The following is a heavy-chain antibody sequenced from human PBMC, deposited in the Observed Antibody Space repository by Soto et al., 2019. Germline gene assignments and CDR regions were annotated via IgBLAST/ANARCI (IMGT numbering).Heavy chain of an antibody. CDR3: ARGVLSDSGTCY. CDR2: ISRGSSYI. J-gene: IGHJ4*02. V-gene: IGHV3-21*01. D-gene: IGHD2-15*01. Sequence: GGSLRLSCAASGFTFSSYTMNWVRQAPGKGLEWVSSISRGSSYIYYADSMKGRFTISRDNAKNSLYLQMNSLRAEDTAVYYCARGVLSDSGTCYWGRGTLVPSPQ. CDR1: GFTFSSYT.